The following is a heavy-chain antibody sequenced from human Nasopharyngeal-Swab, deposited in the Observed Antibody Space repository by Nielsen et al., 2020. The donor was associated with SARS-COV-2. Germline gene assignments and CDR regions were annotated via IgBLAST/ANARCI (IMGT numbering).Heavy chain of an antibody. CDR3: TRLTYYYDSSSGG. V-gene: IGHV3-74*01. CDR1: GFTFGNYW. CDR2: INADGSRT. D-gene: IGHD3-22*01. Sequence: GESLKISCAASGFTFGNYWMHWVRQVPGKGLVWVSHINADGSRTTYADSVKGRFTISRDNAKNTLYLQMDNLRAEDTAVYYCTRLTYYYDSSSGGWGQGTLVTVSS. J-gene: IGHJ4*02.